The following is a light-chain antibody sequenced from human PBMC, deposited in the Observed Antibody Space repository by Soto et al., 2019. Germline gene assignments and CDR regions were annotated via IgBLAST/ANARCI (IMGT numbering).Light chain of an antibody. CDR1: SSNIGAGYD. Sequence: QSVLAQPPSVSGAPGQKVTISCTGSSSNIGAGYDLHWYQQLPGTAPKLLLYGNSNRPSGAPDRFSGSKSGTSASLAITGLQAEDEADYYCQSYDSSLSAYVFGTGTKVT. CDR2: GNS. V-gene: IGLV1-40*01. CDR3: QSYDSSLSAYV. J-gene: IGLJ1*01.